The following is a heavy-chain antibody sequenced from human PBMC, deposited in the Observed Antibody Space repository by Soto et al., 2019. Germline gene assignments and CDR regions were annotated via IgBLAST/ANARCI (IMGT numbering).Heavy chain of an antibody. Sequence: QVQLQESGPGLAKPSQTLSLTCTVSVASISSGGYYWSWIRQHPGEGLEWIGYIYYSGSTSYNPSLKSRVTISVDTSKNQFSLKLTSVTAADTAVYYCARESKYDTSGYPPWFAPWGQGTLVTVSS. CDR3: ARESKYDTSGYPPWFAP. CDR2: IYYSGST. J-gene: IGHJ5*02. D-gene: IGHD3-22*01. V-gene: IGHV4-31*03. CDR1: VASISSGGYY.